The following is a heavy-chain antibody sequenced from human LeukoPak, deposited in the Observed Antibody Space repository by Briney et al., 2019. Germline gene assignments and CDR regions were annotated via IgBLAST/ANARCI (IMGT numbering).Heavy chain of an antibody. D-gene: IGHD5-24*01. CDR2: ITGSGSAV. Sequence: PGGSLRLFCAASGFTFSGYEMNWVRQAPGKGLEWVSYITGSGSAVFYSDSVKGRFTISRDNAENSLYLQMNSLRAEDTAVYYCARDQTAMANSRAFDIWGQGTTVTVSS. V-gene: IGHV3-48*03. CDR3: ARDQTAMANSRAFDI. J-gene: IGHJ3*02. CDR1: GFTFSGYE.